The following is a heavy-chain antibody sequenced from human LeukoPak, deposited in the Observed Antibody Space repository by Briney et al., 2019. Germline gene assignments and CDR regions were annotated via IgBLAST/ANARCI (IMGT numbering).Heavy chain of an antibody. D-gene: IGHD2-15*01. CDR1: GFTFSSYW. CDR3: ARDRGYCSGGSCYRSEFDY. V-gene: IGHV3-7*01. CDR2: IKQDGSEK. Sequence: GGSLRLSCAASGFTFSSYWMSWVRQAPGKGLEWVANIKQDGSEKYYVDSVKGRFTISRDNAKNSLYLQMNSLRAEDTAVYYCARDRGYCSGGSCYRSEFDYWGQGTLVTVSS. J-gene: IGHJ4*02.